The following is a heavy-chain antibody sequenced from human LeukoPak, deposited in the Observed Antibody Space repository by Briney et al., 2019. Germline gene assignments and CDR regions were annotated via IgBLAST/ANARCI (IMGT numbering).Heavy chain of an antibody. CDR2: ISYDGSNK. CDR3: ANLPL. CDR1: GFXFSNYG. J-gene: IGHJ4*02. Sequence: GGSLRLSCATSGFXFSNYGMHWVRQAPGKGLEWVAVISYDGSNKYYADSVKGRFTISRDNSKNTLYLQMNSLRPEDAAVYYCANLPLWGQGTLVTVSS. V-gene: IGHV3-30*18.